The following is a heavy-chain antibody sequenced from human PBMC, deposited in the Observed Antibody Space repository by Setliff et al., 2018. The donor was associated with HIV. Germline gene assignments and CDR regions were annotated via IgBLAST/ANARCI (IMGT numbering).Heavy chain of an antibody. CDR1: GGSLSGYH. J-gene: IGHJ4*02. Sequence: SETLSLTCAVFGGSLSGYHWSWNRQSPEKGLEWIGEINHSGSTNYSPSLKRRVTMSVDTSKTQFSLKLSSVTAADTAVYYCARGGGYDRSGYYPFDYWGQGTPVTVSS. CDR3: ARGGGYDRSGYYPFDY. V-gene: IGHV4-34*01. D-gene: IGHD3-22*01. CDR2: INHSGST.